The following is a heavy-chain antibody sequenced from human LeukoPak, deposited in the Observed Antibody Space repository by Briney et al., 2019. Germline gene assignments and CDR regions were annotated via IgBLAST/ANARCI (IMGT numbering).Heavy chain of an antibody. V-gene: IGHV3-30*01. Sequence: GSSLRLSCAASGFTFSRNVMHWVRQAPGKGLEWVALISYDGDNKFYADSVKGRFTISRDNSRNTLYLQMNSLRGEDAAVYSCARGGIPTGPYYYFYYMDVWGKGTAVTVSS. CDR3: ARGGIPTGPYYYFYYMDV. CDR1: GFTFSRNV. CDR2: ISYDGDNK. D-gene: IGHD3-10*01. J-gene: IGHJ6*03.